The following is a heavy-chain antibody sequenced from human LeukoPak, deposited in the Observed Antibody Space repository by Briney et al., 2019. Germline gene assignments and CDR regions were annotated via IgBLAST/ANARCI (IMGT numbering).Heavy chain of an antibody. V-gene: IGHV3-23*01. CDR3: VPFPGIAAAGDY. CDR2: VRCSGDST. D-gene: IGHD6-13*01. Sequence: GGSLRLTCAASGFTFSSYAMSWVRQAPGKGLEWVSAVRCSGDSTYYADSVKGRFTTSRDNSKNTLYLQMNSLRAEDTAVYYCVPFPGIAAAGDYWGQGTLVTVSS. J-gene: IGHJ4*02. CDR1: GFTFSSYA.